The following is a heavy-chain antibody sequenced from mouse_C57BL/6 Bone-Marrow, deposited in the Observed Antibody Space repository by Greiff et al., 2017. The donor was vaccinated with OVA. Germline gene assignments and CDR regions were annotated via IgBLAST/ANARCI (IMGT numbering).Heavy chain of an antibody. CDR3: AFPLYDSYWYFDV. J-gene: IGHJ1*03. CDR1: GFSLTSYG. CDR2: IWRGGST. Sequence: QVQLQQSGPGLVQPSQSLSITCTVSGFSLTSYGVHWVRQSPGKGLEWLGVIWRGGSTDYNAAFMSRLSITKDNSKSQVFFKMNSLQADDTAIYYCAFPLYDSYWYFDVWGTGTTVTVSS. V-gene: IGHV2-5*01. D-gene: IGHD2-3*01.